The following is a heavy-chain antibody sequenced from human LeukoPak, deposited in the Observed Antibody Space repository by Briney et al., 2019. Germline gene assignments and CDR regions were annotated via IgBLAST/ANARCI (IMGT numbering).Heavy chain of an antibody. CDR3: ARLIHSYYYDSSGYYPYYYMDV. CDR2: ISYSGTS. CDR1: GGSISSSDYY. Sequence: SETLSLTCAVSGGSISSSDYYRGLIRQPPGKGLEWIGRISYSGTSYYNSSLKRRVTISVDTSNNQFSLKMTSVTAADTAVYYCARLIHSYYYDSSGYYPYYYMDVWGKGTTVTVSS. V-gene: IGHV4-39*01. D-gene: IGHD3-22*01. J-gene: IGHJ6*03.